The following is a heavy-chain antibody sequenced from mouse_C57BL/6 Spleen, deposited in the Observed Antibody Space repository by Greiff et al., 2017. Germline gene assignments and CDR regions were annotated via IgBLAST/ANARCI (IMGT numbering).Heavy chain of an antibody. V-gene: IGHV1-64*01. J-gene: IGHJ4*01. D-gene: IGHD1-1*01. CDR3: ATDYYGSSYDAMDY. Sequence: QVQLQQSGAELVKPGASVKLSCKASGYTFTSYWMHWVKQRPGQGLEWIGMIHPNSGSTNYNEKFKSKATLTVDKSSSTAYMQLSSLTSEDSAVYYCATDYYGSSYDAMDYWGKGTSVTVSS. CDR1: GYTFTSYW. CDR2: IHPNSGST.